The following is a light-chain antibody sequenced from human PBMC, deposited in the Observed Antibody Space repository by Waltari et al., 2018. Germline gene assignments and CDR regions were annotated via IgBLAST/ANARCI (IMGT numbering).Light chain of an antibody. J-gene: IGLJ2*01. CDR2: DVS. Sequence: QSALTQPASVSGSPGPAITISCTGTSSDVGGYNYVSWYQQPPGKAPNLMIYDVSKRPSGVSNRFSGSKSGNTASLTISGLQAEDEADYYCSSYTSSSTVVFGGGTKLTVL. CDR1: SSDVGGYNY. CDR3: SSYTSSSTVV. V-gene: IGLV2-14*01.